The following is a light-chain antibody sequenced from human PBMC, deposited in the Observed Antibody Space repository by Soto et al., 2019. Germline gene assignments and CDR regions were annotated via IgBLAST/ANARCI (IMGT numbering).Light chain of an antibody. Sequence: QSVLTQPASVSGSPGQSITISCTGTSSDVGGYDYVSWYQLHPGKAPKLMVFEVNNRPSGVSYRFSGSKSGKTASLTISGLQAEDEADYFCSSYSINTAYRVGTGTNVT. V-gene: IGLV2-14*01. CDR3: SSYSINTAYR. CDR2: EVN. CDR1: SSDVGGYDY. J-gene: IGLJ1*01.